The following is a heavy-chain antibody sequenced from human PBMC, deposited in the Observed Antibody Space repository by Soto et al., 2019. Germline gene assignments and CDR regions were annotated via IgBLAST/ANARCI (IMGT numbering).Heavy chain of an antibody. CDR3: AVADSGSYYLRT. J-gene: IGHJ4*02. V-gene: IGHV4-31*03. D-gene: IGHD3-22*01. Sequence: QVQLQESGPGLVKPSQTLSLPCTVSGASINSGGYYWSWILQHPGTGLEWVGYIHNSGSTYYNPSLRSRVAISLDTSNNQFSLKLSSVTAADTAVYYCAVADSGSYYLRTWGQGTLVTVSS. CDR2: IHNSGST. CDR1: GASINSGGYY.